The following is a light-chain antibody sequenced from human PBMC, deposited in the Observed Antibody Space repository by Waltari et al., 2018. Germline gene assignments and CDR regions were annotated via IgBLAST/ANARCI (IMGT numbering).Light chain of an antibody. V-gene: IGKV4-1*01. CDR2: WAS. Sequence: DIVMTQSPDSLALSLGERATIKCKSSQIVLYNSNSKNYLAWYQQKPGQPPKLLISWASTRESGVPDRFSGSGSGTDFTLIISNLQAEDVAVYYCQQYYNIPRTFGQGTKLEI. CDR3: QQYYNIPRT. J-gene: IGKJ2*01. CDR1: QIVLYNSNSKNY.